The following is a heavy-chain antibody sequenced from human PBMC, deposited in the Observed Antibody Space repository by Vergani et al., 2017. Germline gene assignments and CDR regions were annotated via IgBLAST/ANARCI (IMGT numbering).Heavy chain of an antibody. J-gene: IGHJ5*01. D-gene: IGHD5-12*01. V-gene: IGHV3-74*01. CDR3: VRGRCSGPCVRSNWFDS. Sequence: EVQLVESGGGLIHPGGSLRLSCEGSGFSFSGYWMHWVRQSPEKGLVWVSRIKSDGSITNYADSVKGRFNISRDNAKNTLYLEMNSLGGDDTARYYCVRGRCSGPCVRSNWFDSWGQGTLVTVSS. CDR1: GFSFSGYW. CDR2: IKSDGSIT.